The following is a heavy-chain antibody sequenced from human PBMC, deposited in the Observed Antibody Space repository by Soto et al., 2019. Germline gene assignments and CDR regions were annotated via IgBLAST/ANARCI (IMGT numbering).Heavy chain of an antibody. D-gene: IGHD2-15*01. CDR1: GFTFTKYW. J-gene: IGHJ4*02. CDR2: IKKDGSEK. CDR3: AREIWGPES. Sequence: EVQLVESGGGLVQPGESLRLSCEASGFTFTKYWMTWVRQAPGRGLEWVANIKKDGSEKHYVDAVKGRFIISRDNAKNSVYPQINSLRAADTAVYYCAREIWGPESWGQGTRVTVSS. V-gene: IGHV3-7*03.